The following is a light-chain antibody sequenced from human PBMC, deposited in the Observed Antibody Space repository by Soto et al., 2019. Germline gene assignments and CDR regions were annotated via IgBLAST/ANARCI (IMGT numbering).Light chain of an antibody. CDR3: QQYGT. Sequence: EIMLTQSPATLSLSPGERATLSCRASQSVSSTYLAWYQQKPGQAPRLLIYGASSRATGIPDRFSGSGSGTDFTLTISRLEPEDFAVYYCQQYGTFGPGTKVDI. CDR2: GAS. V-gene: IGKV3-20*01. CDR1: QSVSSTY. J-gene: IGKJ3*01.